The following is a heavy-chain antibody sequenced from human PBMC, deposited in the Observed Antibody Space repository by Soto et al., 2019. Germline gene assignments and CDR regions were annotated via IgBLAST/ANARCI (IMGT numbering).Heavy chain of an antibody. V-gene: IGHV4-4*07. CDR2: IFSSGGT. CDR1: GGSINTFY. D-gene: IGHD5-12*01. CDR3: AREGSYSAYNFAHGIQLWSFDF. Sequence: SETLSLTCTVSGGSINTFYWSWVRQPAGKGLEWIGRIFSSGGTSFNPSLESRVAMSVDTSKNHFSLNLSSVTAADMAVYYCAREGSYSAYNFAHGIQLWSFDFWGQGALVTVSS. J-gene: IGHJ4*02.